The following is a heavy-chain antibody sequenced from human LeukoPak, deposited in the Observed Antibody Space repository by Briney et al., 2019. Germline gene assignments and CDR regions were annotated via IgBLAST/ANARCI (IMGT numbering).Heavy chain of an antibody. CDR2: IRGSGDST. CDR3: ARNLGYCSGGSCYPETYYFDY. CDR1: GFTFSNYA. D-gene: IGHD2-15*01. J-gene: IGHJ4*02. Sequence: GGSLRLSCAASGFTFSNYAMGWVRQAPGKGLEWVSAIRGSGDSTYYADSVKGRFTISRDNAKNSLYLQMNSLRAEDTAVYYCARNLGYCSGGSCYPETYYFDYWGQGTLVTVSS. V-gene: IGHV3-23*01.